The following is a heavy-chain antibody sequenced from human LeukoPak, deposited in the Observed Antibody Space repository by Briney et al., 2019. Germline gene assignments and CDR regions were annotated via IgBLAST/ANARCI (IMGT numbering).Heavy chain of an antibody. CDR3: ARSLNSYGHQFDY. V-gene: IGHV1-69*01. Sequence: SVKVSCKASGGTFSSYAISWVRQAPGQGLEWMGGIIPIFGTANYAQKFQGRVTITADESTSTAYMELSSLRSEDTAVYYCARSLNSYGHQFDYWGQGTLATVSS. CDR1: GGTFSSYA. CDR2: IIPIFGTA. J-gene: IGHJ4*02. D-gene: IGHD5-18*01.